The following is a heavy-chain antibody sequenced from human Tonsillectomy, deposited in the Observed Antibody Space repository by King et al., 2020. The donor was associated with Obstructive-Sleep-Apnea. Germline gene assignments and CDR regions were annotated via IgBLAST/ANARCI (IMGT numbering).Heavy chain of an antibody. CDR3: ARDSPHHRDDGSCMDV. D-gene: IGHD1-1*01. CDR1: GFTFNNYA. V-gene: IGHV3-30*04. CDR2: ISYDGSNK. Sequence: VQLVESGGGVVQPGRSLRLSCVAAGFTFNNYAMHWVRQAPGKGLEWVALISYDGSNKYYADSVKGRFTISRDNSKNTQSLQMNGLRTEDTAVYYCARDSPHHRDDGSCMDVWGQGTTVTVSS. J-gene: IGHJ6*02.